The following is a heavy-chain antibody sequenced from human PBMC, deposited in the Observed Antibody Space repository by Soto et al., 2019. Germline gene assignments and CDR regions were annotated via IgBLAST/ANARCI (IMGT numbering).Heavy chain of an antibody. Sequence: QVQLQESGPGLVKPSETLSLTCTVSGGSISSYYWSWIRQPPGKGLEWIGYIYYSGSTNYNPSLQRRGTIAVDTSKNQFALKLSSVTAADTALYYCAREKGYDDSPTAWGQGTLVTVSS. CDR2: IYYSGST. CDR3: AREKGYDDSPTA. CDR1: GGSISSYY. J-gene: IGHJ5*02. D-gene: IGHD3-3*01. V-gene: IGHV4-59*01.